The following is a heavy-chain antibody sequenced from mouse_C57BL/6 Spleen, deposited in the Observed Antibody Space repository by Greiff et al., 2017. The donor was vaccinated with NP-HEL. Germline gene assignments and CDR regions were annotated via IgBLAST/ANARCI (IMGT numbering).Heavy chain of an antibody. D-gene: IGHD3-2*02. CDR3: ARDWQLRLYYAMDY. Sequence: QVQLQQSGAELARPGASVKLSCKASGYTFTSYGISWVKQRTGQGLEWIGEIYPRSGNTYYNEKFKGKATLTADKSSSTAYMELRSLTSEDSAVYFCARDWQLRLYYAMDYWGQGTSVTVSS. V-gene: IGHV1-81*01. J-gene: IGHJ4*01. CDR2: IYPRSGNT. CDR1: GYTFTSYG.